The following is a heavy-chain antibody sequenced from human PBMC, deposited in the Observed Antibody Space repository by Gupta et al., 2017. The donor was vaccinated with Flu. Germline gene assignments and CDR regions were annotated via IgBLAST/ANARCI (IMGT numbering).Heavy chain of an antibody. D-gene: IGHD6-13*01. J-gene: IGHJ2*01. CDR3: ARGSIAPAGPYWYFDF. CDR1: GGTFSSYA. Sequence: QRVQPGAGGKRPGSSVKVSCKAPGGTFSSYAISWVRQAPGQGLEWMGGIIPIFGTANYAQKFQGRVTITADKSTSTAYMELSSLRSEDTAVYFCARGSIAPAGPYWYFDFWGRGTLVTVSS. CDR2: IIPIFGTA. V-gene: IGHV1-69*06.